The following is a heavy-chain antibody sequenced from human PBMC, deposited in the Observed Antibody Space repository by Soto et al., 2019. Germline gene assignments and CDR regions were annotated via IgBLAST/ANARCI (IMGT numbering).Heavy chain of an antibody. V-gene: IGHV3-21*01. CDR2: ISSSSSYI. D-gene: IGHD1-7*01. CDR3: STSDWNYAFWFDP. Sequence: GGSLRLSCAASGFTFSSYSMNWVRQAPGKGLEWVSSISSSSSYIYYADSVKGRFTISRDNAKNSLYLQMNSLRAEDTAVYYCSTSDWNYAFWFDPWGQGTLVTVSS. CDR1: GFTFSSYS. J-gene: IGHJ5*02.